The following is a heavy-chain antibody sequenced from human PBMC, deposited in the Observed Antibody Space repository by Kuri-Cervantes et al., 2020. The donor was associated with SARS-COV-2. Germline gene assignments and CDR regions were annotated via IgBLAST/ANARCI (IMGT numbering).Heavy chain of an antibody. D-gene: IGHD6-19*01. CDR2: SNAGNGNT. V-gene: IGHV1-3*02. J-gene: IGHJ4*02. CDR1: GYTFTSYA. CDR3: ARDAPSSGWTAPGSY. Sequence: ASVKVSCKASGYTFTSYAMHWVRQAPGQRLEWMGWSNAGNGNTKYSQEFQGRVTITRDESTSTAYMELSSLRSEDTAVYYCARDAPSSGWTAPGSYWGQGTLVTVSS.